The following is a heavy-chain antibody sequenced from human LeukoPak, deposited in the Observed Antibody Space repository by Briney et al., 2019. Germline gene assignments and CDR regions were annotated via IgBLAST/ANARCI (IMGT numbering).Heavy chain of an antibody. V-gene: IGHV3-30*02. J-gene: IGHJ6*03. D-gene: IGHD2-2*03. CDR2: IRYDGSNK. Sequence: GGSLRLSCAASGFTFSSYGMHWVRQAPGKGLEWVAFIRYDGSNKYYADSVKGRFTISRDNSKNTLCLQMNSLRAEDTAVYYCAKEDGYCSSTSCYLGFKYYYYMDVWGKGTTVTISS. CDR1: GFTFSSYG. CDR3: AKEDGYCSSTSCYLGFKYYYYMDV.